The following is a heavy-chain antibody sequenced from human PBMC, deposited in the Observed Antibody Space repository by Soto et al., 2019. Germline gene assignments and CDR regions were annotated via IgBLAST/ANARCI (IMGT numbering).Heavy chain of an antibody. CDR1: GFTFSSYA. CDR3: ARGVSGYSYGSLGMGV. Sequence: GGSLRLSXAASGFTFSSYAMHWVRQAPGKGLEWVAVISYDGSNKYYADSVKGRFTISRDNSKNTLYLQMNSLRAEDTAVYYCARGVSGYSYGSLGMGVWGQGTTVTVSS. J-gene: IGHJ6*02. CDR2: ISYDGSNK. V-gene: IGHV3-30-3*01. D-gene: IGHD5-18*01.